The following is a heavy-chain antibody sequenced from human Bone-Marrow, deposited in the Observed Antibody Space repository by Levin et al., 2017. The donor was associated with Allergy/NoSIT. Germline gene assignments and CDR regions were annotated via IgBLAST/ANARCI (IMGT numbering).Heavy chain of an antibody. V-gene: IGHV4-30-4*01. D-gene: IGHD3-3*01. CDR1: GGSISSGDDY. Sequence: SQTLSLTCSVSGGSISSGDDYWTWIRQSPGKGLEWIGNIENSGSTKYNPSLRSRGVISIDRSKNQFSLSLRSVTAGDTAVYFCARDRDFWSGSLDVWGQGTTVIVSS. J-gene: IGHJ6*02. CDR2: IENSGST. CDR3: ARDRDFWSGSLDV.